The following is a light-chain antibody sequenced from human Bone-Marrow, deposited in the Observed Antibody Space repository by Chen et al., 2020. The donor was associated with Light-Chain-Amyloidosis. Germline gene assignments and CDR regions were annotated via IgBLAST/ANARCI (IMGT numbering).Light chain of an antibody. V-gene: IGLV3-21*02. CDR2: ADS. CDR3: QVWDRSSDRPV. CDR1: NIGSTS. J-gene: IGLJ3*02. Sequence: SYVLTQPSAVSVAPGQTATIACGGNNIGSTSVHWHQQTPGQAPLLVGYADSDRPSGIPERLSGSNSGNTATLTISRVEAGDEADYYCQVWDRSSDRPVFGGGTKLTVL.